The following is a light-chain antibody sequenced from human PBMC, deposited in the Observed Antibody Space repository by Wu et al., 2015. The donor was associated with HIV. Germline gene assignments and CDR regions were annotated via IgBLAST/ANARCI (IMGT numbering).Light chain of an antibody. J-gene: IGKJ2*03. V-gene: IGKV3D-15*02. CDR3: HQYHSSPYS. CDR1: QSIGSK. CDR2: GSS. Sequence: ETVMTQSPATLSVSPGGRATLSCRASQSIGSKLAWYQQRPGQAPRLLIYGSSTRAAGIPDRFSGSGAGRGFTLTINRLEPEDFGIYFCHQYHSSPYSFGQGTKLEI.